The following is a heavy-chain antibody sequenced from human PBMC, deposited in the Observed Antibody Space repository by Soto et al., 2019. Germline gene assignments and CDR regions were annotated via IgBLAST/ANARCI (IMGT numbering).Heavy chain of an antibody. CDR1: GGTFSSYA. CDR2: IIPIFGTA. Sequence: ASVKVSCKASGGTFSSYAISWVRQAPGQGLEWMGGIIPIFGTANYAQKFQGRVTITADESTSTAYMELSSLRSEDTAVYYCARSRQIVVVTPTFDYWGQGTLVTVSS. D-gene: IGHD3-22*01. V-gene: IGHV1-69*13. CDR3: ARSRQIVVVTPTFDY. J-gene: IGHJ4*02.